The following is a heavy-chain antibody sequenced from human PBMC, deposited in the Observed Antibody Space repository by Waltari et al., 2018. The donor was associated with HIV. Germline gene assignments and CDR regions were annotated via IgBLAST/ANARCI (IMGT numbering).Heavy chain of an antibody. Sequence: QLLQSGTETRKPGAQVKISCKASGYDFTSYGISGVRRAPGGMLEWGGWVWAYDGNLDIDRKFKDRVSLTTDTSTTTAFLEVRSLKVDDTAIYYCARGGGSWIQETHYYKAFDVWGHGTTVIVSS. J-gene: IGHJ6*01. CDR3: ARGGGSWIQETHYYKAFDV. D-gene: IGHD5-18*01. CDR1: GYDFTSYG. V-gene: IGHV1-18*01. CDR2: VWAYDGNL.